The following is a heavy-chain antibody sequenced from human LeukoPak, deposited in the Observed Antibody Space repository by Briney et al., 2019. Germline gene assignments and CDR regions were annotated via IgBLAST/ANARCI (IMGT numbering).Heavy chain of an antibody. V-gene: IGHV3-23*01. Sequence: GGSLRLSCTGSGFNFNMFAMNWVRQGPGPGLEWVSGLSRGGSTTNYADSVKGRFTISRDKSKNMVFLQMNSLRPEDTAVYYCAKEQRIRHCSEGVCMEGYYFDYWGQGTLVTVSS. D-gene: IGHD2-8*01. CDR2: LSRGGSTT. CDR1: GFNFNMFA. J-gene: IGHJ4*02. CDR3: AKEQRIRHCSEGVCMEGYYFDY.